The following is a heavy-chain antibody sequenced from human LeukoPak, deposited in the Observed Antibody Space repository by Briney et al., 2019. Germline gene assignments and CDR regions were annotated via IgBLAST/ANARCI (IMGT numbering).Heavy chain of an antibody. Sequence: PGRSLRLSCAASGFTFSSYAMSWVRQAPGKGLEWVSFISGSGVTTYYADSVKGRFTISRDNSESTLYLEMKSLRAEDTAIYYCAKGGSSTPYNNYDCWGQGALVTVSS. CDR2: ISGSGVTT. J-gene: IGHJ4*02. V-gene: IGHV3-23*01. CDR1: GFTFSSYA. CDR3: AKGGSSTPYNNYDC. D-gene: IGHD2-2*01.